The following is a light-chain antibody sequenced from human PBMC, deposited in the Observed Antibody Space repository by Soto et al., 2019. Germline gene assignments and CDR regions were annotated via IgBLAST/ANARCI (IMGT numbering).Light chain of an antibody. J-gene: IGKJ5*01. V-gene: IGKV3-11*01. CDR2: DVS. CDR1: QSVRNF. CDR3: QQRSDWPLT. Sequence: EIVLTQSPATLSLSPGERATLSCRASQSVRNFLAWYQQKPGQAPRLLIYDVSNRATGIPARFSGSWSGTDFTLTISSLEPEDFAVYYCQQRSDWPLTFGQGTRLDTK.